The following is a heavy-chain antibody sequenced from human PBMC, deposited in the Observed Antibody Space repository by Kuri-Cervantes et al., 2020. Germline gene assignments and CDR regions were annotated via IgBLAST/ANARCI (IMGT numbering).Heavy chain of an antibody. Sequence: SETLSLTCAVYGGSFSGYYWSWIRQPPGKGLEWIGEINHSGSTNYNPSLKSRVTISVDTSKNQFSLKLSSVTAADTAVYYCARGDYAFDIWGQGTMVTVSS. CDR3: ARGDYAFDI. V-gene: IGHV4-34*01. J-gene: IGHJ3*02. CDR2: INHSGST. D-gene: IGHD3-3*01. CDR1: GGSFSGYY.